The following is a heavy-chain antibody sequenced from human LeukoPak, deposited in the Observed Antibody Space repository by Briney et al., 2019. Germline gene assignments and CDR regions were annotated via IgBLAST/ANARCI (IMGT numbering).Heavy chain of an antibody. CDR2: IYTSGST. D-gene: IGHD2-15*01. Sequence: IPSETLSLTCTVSGGSISLYYWNWIRQPPGKGLGWLGYIYTSGSTKYNPSLKSRVTISVDTSKNQFSLKLSSVTAADTAVYYCARASTVVVAATYNWFDPWGQGTLVTVSS. V-gene: IGHV4-4*09. CDR1: GGSISLYY. J-gene: IGHJ5*02. CDR3: ARASTVVVAATYNWFDP.